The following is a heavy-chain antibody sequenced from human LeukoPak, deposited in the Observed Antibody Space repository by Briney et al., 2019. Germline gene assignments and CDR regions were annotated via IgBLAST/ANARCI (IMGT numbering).Heavy chain of an antibody. V-gene: IGHV1-2*02. J-gene: IGHJ4*02. CDR2: INPNSGGT. CDR1: GGTFSSYA. CDR3: ARGYYPLSPFDY. D-gene: IGHD3-16*01. Sequence: GASVKVSCKASGGTFSSYAISWVRQAPGQGLEWMGWINPNSGGTNYAQKFQGRVTMTRDTSISTAYMELSRLRSDDTAVYYCARGYYPLSPFDYWGQGTLVTVSS.